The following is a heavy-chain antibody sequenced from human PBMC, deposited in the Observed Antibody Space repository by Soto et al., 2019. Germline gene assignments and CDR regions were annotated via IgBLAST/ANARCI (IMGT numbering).Heavy chain of an antibody. CDR1: GFTFSTYA. D-gene: IGHD2-15*01. CDR3: ARYCTGGSCYSGLDYFDY. V-gene: IGHV3-23*01. CDR2: ISGSGAGT. Sequence: EVQLLESGGGLVQPGGSLRLSCVASGFTFSTYAMNWVRQAPGKGLEWVQAISGSGAGTYYADSVKGRFTISRDSSKNTLYLQMNSLRAEDTAVYYCARYCTGGSCYSGLDYFDYWGQGTLVTVSS. J-gene: IGHJ4*02.